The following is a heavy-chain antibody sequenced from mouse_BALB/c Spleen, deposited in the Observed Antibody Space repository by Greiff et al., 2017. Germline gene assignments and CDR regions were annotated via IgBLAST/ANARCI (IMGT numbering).Heavy chain of an antibody. CDR2: ISSGGSYT. J-gene: IGHJ4*01. CDR1: GFTFSSYG. V-gene: IGHV5-6*01. Sequence: EVHLVESGGDLVKPGGSLKLSCAASGFTFSSYGMSWVRQTPDKRLEWVATISSGGSYTYYPDSVKGRFTISRDNAKNTLYLQMSSLKSEDTAMYYCARRGFITSMDYWGQGTSVTVSS. D-gene: IGHD1-1*01. CDR3: ARRGFITSMDY.